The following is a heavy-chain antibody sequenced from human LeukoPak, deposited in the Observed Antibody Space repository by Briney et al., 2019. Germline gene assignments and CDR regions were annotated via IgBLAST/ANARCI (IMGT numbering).Heavy chain of an antibody. CDR1: GFIFSNYW. CDR2: IKQDETEK. J-gene: IGHJ3*02. D-gene: IGHD1-26*01. V-gene: IGHV3-7*01. Sequence: PGGPLRLSCVASGFIFSNYWMSWVRQAPGKGLEWVASIKQDETEKFYVDSVKGRFTISRDNAKNSLYVQMNSLRADDTAVYYCARDQERELLWGPGAFDIWGQGTMVTVSS. CDR3: ARDQERELLWGPGAFDI.